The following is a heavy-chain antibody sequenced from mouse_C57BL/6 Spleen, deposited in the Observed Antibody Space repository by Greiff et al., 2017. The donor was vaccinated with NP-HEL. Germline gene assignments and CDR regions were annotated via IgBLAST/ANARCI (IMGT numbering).Heavy chain of an antibody. CDR1: GYAFSSSW. CDR3: ARGGYDESYAMDY. Sequence: VKLQESGPELVKPGASVKISCKASGYAFSSSWMNWVKQRPGKGLEWIGRIYPGDGDTNYNGKFKGKATLTADKSSSTAYMQLSSLTSEDSAVYFWARGGYDESYAMDYWGQGTSVTVSS. CDR2: IYPGDGDT. J-gene: IGHJ4*01. V-gene: IGHV1-82*01. D-gene: IGHD2-2*01.